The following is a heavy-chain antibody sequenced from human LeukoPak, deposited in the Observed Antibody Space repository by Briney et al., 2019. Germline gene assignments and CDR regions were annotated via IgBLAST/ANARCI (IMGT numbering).Heavy chain of an antibody. CDR2: IYHSGST. J-gene: IGHJ4*02. CDR1: GYSISSGYY. D-gene: IGHD5-12*01. Sequence: SETLSLTCTVSGYSISSGYYWGWIRQPPGKGLEWIGSIYHSGSTYYNPSLKSRVTISVDTSKNQLSLKLSSVTAADPAVYYCARRGLRNSLDYWGQGTLVTVSS. CDR3: ARRGLRNSLDY. V-gene: IGHV4-38-2*02.